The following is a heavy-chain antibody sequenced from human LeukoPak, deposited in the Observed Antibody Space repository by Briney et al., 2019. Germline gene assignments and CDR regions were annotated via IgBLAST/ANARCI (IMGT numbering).Heavy chain of an antibody. CDR1: GGSISTYY. CDR3: ARHPITPTWVVWFDP. D-gene: IGHD1-14*01. Sequence: KSSETLSLTCTVSGGSISTYYWNWIRQPPGKGLEWIGYIYHSGSTNYNPSLQSRVTISVDTSKNQFSLKLSSVTAADTAVYYCARHPITPTWVVWFDPWGQGNLVTVSP. J-gene: IGHJ5*02. V-gene: IGHV4-59*08. CDR2: IYHSGST.